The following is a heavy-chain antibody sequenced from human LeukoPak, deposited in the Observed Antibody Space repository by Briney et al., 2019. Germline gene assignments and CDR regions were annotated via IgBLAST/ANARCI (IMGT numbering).Heavy chain of an antibody. CDR3: FGYCSGGSCYADWFDP. CDR1: GGSTSSYY. D-gene: IGHD2-15*01. Sequence: SETLSLTCTVSGGSTSSYYWSWIRQPPGKGLEWIGYIYYSGSTNYNPSLKSRVTISVDTSKNQFSLKLSSVTVADTAVYYCFGYCSGGSCYADWFDPWGQGTLVTVSS. V-gene: IGHV4-59*12. J-gene: IGHJ5*02. CDR2: IYYSGST.